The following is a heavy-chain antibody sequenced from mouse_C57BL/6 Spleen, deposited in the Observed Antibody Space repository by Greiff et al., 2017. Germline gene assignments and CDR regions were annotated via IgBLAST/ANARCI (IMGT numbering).Heavy chain of an antibody. CDR1: GYTFTEYT. CDR3: ARHEEDSSGPDY. Sequence: VQRVESGAELVKPGASVKLSCKASGYTFTEYTIHWVKQRSGQGLEWIGWFYPGSGSIKYNEKFKDKATLTADKSSSTVYMELSRLTSEDSAVYFCARHEEDSSGPDYWGQGTTLTVSS. D-gene: IGHD3-2*02. V-gene: IGHV1-62-2*01. J-gene: IGHJ2*01. CDR2: FYPGSGSI.